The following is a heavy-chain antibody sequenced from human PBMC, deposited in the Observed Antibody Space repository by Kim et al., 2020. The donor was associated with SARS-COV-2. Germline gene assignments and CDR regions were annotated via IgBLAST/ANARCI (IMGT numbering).Heavy chain of an antibody. CDR1: GYTFTSNG. V-gene: IGHV1-18*01. J-gene: IGHJ5*02. Sequence: ASVKVSCKASGYTFTSNGISWLRQAPGQGLEWMGWINTYNGNTNYAQKLQGRVTMTADTSTSTAYMDLRSLRSDDTAVYYCARWTAGASFDPWGQGTLVTVSS. CDR3: ARWTAGASFDP. CDR2: INTYNGNT.